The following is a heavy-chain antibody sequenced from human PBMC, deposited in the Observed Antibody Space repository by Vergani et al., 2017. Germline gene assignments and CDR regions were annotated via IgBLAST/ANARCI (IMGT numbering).Heavy chain of an antibody. CDR1: GFTFSSYG. D-gene: IGHD3-22*01. Sequence: QVQLVESGPGVVQPGGSLRLSCAASGFTFSSYGMHWVRQAPGKGLEWVAFIRYDGSNKYYADSVKGRFTISRDNSKNTLYLQMNSLRAEDTAVYYCAKDLIYDSSGGFDYWGQGTLVTVSS. J-gene: IGHJ4*02. CDR2: IRYDGSNK. V-gene: IGHV3-30*02. CDR3: AKDLIYDSSGGFDY.